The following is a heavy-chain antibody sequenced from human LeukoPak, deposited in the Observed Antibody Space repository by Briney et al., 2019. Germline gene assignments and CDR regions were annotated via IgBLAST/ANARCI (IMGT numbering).Heavy chain of an antibody. D-gene: IGHD3-22*01. CDR1: GYTFTGYY. Sequence: ASVKVSCKASGYTFTGYYMHWVRQAPGQGLEWMGWINPNSGGTNYAQKFQGRATMTRDTSISTAYMELSRLRSDDTAVYYCARVMWLPTDAFDIWGQGTMVTVSS. V-gene: IGHV1-2*02. CDR2: INPNSGGT. CDR3: ARVMWLPTDAFDI. J-gene: IGHJ3*02.